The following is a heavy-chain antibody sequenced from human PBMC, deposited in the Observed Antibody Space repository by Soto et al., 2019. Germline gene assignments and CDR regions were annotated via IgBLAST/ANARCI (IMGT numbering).Heavy chain of an antibody. CDR2: IYWDGDK. J-gene: IGHJ4*02. Sequence: QITLKESGPTLVKPTQTLTLTCTFSGFSLSTNGVGVGWIRQPPGKALEWLALIYWDGDKRYSPSLKSRLTITKYTSKNQVVLTMTNMDPVDTATYYCAHRRGAYYFDYWGQGTLVTVSS. CDR1: GFSLSTNGVG. V-gene: IGHV2-5*02. CDR3: AHRRGAYYFDY. D-gene: IGHD1-26*01.